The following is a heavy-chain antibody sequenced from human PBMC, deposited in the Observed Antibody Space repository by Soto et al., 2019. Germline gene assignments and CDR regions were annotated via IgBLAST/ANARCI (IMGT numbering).Heavy chain of an antibody. J-gene: IGHJ3*02. D-gene: IGHD3-10*01. CDR3: ARAMVRGVMAAAFDI. CDR1: GYTFTSYD. V-gene: IGHV1-8*01. Sequence: ASVKVSCKASGYTFTSYDINWVRQATGQWLEWMGWMNPNSGNTGYAQKFQGRVTMTRNTSLSTAYMELSSLRSEDTAVYYCARAMVRGVMAAAFDIWGQGTMVTVSS. CDR2: MNPNSGNT.